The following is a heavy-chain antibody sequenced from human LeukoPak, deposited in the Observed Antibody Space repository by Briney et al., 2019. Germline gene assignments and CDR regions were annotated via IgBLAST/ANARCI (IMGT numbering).Heavy chain of an antibody. CDR3: ARGVDSGSYRRNWFDP. Sequence: PGGPLRLSCAASGFTFSSYEMNWVRQAPGKGLEWVSSISTSSSYIHYADSVKGRFTISRDNAKNSLYLQMNSLRAEDTAVYYCARGVDSGSYRRNWFDPWGQGTLVTVSS. V-gene: IGHV3-21*04. CDR2: ISTSSSYI. CDR1: GFTFSSYE. J-gene: IGHJ5*02. D-gene: IGHD1-26*01.